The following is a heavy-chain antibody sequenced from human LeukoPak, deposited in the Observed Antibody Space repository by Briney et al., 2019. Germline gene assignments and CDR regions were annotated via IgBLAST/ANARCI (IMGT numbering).Heavy chain of an antibody. CDR3: ATTSLVGIVGAGGAFDI. J-gene: IGHJ3*02. Sequence: SVKVSCKASGGTFSSYTISLVRQAPGQGLEWMGRIIPILGIANYAQKFQGRVTITADKSTSTAYMELSSLRSEDTAVYYCATTSLVGIVGAGGAFDIWGQGTMVTVSS. V-gene: IGHV1-69*02. D-gene: IGHD1-26*01. CDR2: IIPILGIA. CDR1: GGTFSSYT.